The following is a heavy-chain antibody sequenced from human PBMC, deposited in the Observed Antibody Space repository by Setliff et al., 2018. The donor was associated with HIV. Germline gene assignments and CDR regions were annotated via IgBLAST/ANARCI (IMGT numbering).Heavy chain of an antibody. J-gene: IGHJ4*02. CDR3: SRHLGYCSTTNSC. D-gene: IGHD2-2*03. V-gene: IGHV3-11*04. CDR2: ISTSSATK. CDR1: GFTFSDYY. Sequence: PGGSLRLSCVASGFTFSDYYMIWIRQAPGQGLEWVSYISTSSATKYYADSVKGRFTISRDNSKNTLYLQMNSLRSEDTAVYYCSRHLGYCSTTNSCWGQGTPVTVSS.